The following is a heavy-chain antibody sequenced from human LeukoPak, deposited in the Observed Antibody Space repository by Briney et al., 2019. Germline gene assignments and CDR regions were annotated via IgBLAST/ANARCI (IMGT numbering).Heavy chain of an antibody. CDR1: GITFSNYN. D-gene: IGHD1-1*01. CDR2: ITSSSSYT. J-gene: IGHJ6*03. Sequence: TGGSLRLSCAAPGITFSNYNMNWVRQAPGKGLEWISSITSSSSYTSYADSVKGRFTISRDNAKNSLYLQMNSLRVEDTAIYYCARDPYNGAYSEGYYYYYMDVWGKGTTVTVSS. V-gene: IGHV3-21*01. CDR3: ARDPYNGAYSEGYYYYYMDV.